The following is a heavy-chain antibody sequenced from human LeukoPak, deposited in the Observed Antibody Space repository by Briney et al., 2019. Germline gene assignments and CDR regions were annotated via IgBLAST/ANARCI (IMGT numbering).Heavy chain of an antibody. V-gene: IGHV4-34*01. Sequence: SETLSLTCAVYGGSFSGYYWSSIRQPPGKGLEWLGEVNHGGGANYNPSLKSRVTMSVDTSKNHFSLELSSVTAADTAIYYCARANAVTTVLFDLWGRGTLATVSS. J-gene: IGHJ2*01. CDR2: VNHGGGA. CDR3: ARANAVTTVLFDL. CDR1: GGSFSGYY. D-gene: IGHD4-17*01.